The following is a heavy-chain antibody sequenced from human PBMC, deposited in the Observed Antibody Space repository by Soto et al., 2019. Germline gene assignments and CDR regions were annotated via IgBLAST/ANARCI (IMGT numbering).Heavy chain of an antibody. CDR2: IKADGSET. CDR3: ARESGIDPIFDI. D-gene: IGHD3-3*02. J-gene: IGHJ3*02. CDR1: GFTFSTYW. V-gene: IGHV3-7*01. Sequence: EVHLAESGGGLVQPGGSLRVSCAASGFTFSTYWMSWVRQAPGKGLEWVAKIKADGSETYYVDSVKGRFTISRDNARNSPHLQMNSLRSEDTAIYYCARESGIDPIFDIWGQGTRVTVSS.